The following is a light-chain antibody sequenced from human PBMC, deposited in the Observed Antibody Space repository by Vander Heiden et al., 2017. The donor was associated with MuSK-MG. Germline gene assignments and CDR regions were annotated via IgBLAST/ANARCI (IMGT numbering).Light chain of an antibody. CDR2: YVT. V-gene: IGLV2-14*03. Sequence: QSALAQPASVSGSLGQTITISCSGTASDIGLFDSVSWYQQFPDKAPKLIIFYVTHRPSGVSNPFSGPKAGDTASPTISGLQAEDEADYYCSSYSASTTYVFGTGSRVTVL. CDR3: SSYSASTTYV. J-gene: IGLJ1*01. CDR1: ASDIGLFDS.